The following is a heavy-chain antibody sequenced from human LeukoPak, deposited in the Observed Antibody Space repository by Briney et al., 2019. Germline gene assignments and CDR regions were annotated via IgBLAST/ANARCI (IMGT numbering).Heavy chain of an antibody. Sequence: SETLSLTYTVSGDSISNSYWSWIRQPPGKGLEWIAYIYDSGSTNYNPSLKSRLTISLDTSKNQFSLKLSSVTAADTAVYYCARMETLYYIDYWGQGTLVTVSS. D-gene: IGHD1-1*01. CDR2: IYDSGST. CDR3: ARMETLYYIDY. J-gene: IGHJ4*02. V-gene: IGHV4-59*08. CDR1: GDSISNSY.